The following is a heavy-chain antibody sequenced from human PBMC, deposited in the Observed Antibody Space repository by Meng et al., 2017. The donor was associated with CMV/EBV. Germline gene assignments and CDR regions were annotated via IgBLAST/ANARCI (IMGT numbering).Heavy chain of an antibody. Sequence: GESLKISCKGSGYSFTSYWIGWVRQMPGKGLEWMGIIYTGDSDTRYSPSFQGQVTISADKSISTAYLQWSSLKASDTAMYYCARQIPNYYGSGSYYRLGWFDPWGQGTLVTVSS. J-gene: IGHJ5*02. D-gene: IGHD3-10*01. CDR1: GYSFTSYW. CDR2: IYTGDSDT. V-gene: IGHV5-51*01. CDR3: ARQIPNYYGSGSYYRLGWFDP.